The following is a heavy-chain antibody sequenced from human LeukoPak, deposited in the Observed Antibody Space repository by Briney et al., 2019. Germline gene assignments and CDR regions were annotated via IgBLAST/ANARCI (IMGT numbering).Heavy chain of an antibody. J-gene: IGHJ3*02. V-gene: IGHV1-69*04. CDR3: ARAYGSGSLYDAFDI. Sequence: ASVKVSCKASGGTFSSYAISWVRQAPGQGLEWMGRIIPILGIANYAQKFQGRVTITADKSTSTAHMGLSSLRSEDTAVYYCARAYGSGSLYDAFDIWGQGTMVTVSS. CDR1: GGTFSSYA. D-gene: IGHD3-10*01. CDR2: IIPILGIA.